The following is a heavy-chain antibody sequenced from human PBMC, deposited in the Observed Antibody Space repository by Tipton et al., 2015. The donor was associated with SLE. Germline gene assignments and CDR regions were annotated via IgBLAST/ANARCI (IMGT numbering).Heavy chain of an antibody. CDR1: GGSFSGYY. Sequence: TLSLTCTVYGGSFSGYYWSWIRQPPGKGLEWIGEINHSGATNYNPSLKSRVTISVDTSRNQFSLKVNSVTAADTAVYYCARGLYDIWTGYLLWVYFDYWGQGTLVTVSS. CDR2: INHSGAT. CDR3: ARGLYDIWTGYLLWVYFDY. J-gene: IGHJ4*02. D-gene: IGHD3-9*01. V-gene: IGHV4-34*01.